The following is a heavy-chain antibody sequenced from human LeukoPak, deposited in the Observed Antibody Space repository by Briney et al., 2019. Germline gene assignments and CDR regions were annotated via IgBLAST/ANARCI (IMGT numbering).Heavy chain of an antibody. J-gene: IGHJ4*02. V-gene: IGHV3-7*01. CDR1: GFTFSSYW. CDR3: ASTSYYDFWSGYYSYFDY. D-gene: IGHD3-3*01. Sequence: GGSLRLSCAASGFTFSSYWMSWVRQAPGKGLEWVANVKQDGSEKYYVDSVKGRFTISRDNAKNSLYLQMNSLRAEDSAVYYCASTSYYDFWSGYYSYFDYWGQGTLVTVSS. CDR2: VKQDGSEK.